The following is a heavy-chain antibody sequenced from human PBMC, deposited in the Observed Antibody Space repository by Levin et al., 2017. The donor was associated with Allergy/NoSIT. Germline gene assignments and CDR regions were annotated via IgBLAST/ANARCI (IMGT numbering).Heavy chain of an antibody. D-gene: IGHD6-19*01. CDR2: IKQDGSET. V-gene: IGHV3-7*01. CDR1: GFTFTTYW. CDR3: AREEGWGYHFGMDV. J-gene: IGHJ6*02. Sequence: GGSLRLSCAASGFTFTTYWMTWVRQAPGKGLEWVANIKQDGSETYYVDSVKGRFTISRDNGKNSLYLQMNSLRVDDTAVYYCAREEGWGYHFGMDVWGQGTTVTVSS.